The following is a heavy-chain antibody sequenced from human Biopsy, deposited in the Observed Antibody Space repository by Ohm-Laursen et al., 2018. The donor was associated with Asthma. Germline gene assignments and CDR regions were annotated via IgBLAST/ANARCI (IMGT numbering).Heavy chain of an antibody. CDR3: ARGDSSGWPHYYFDY. CDR2: IYSGGTS. J-gene: IGHJ4*02. CDR1: GFTVSRDH. V-gene: IGHV3-53*01. D-gene: IGHD6-19*01. Sequence: GSLRLSYAASGFTVSRDHMFWVRQAPGKGLEWVSVIYSGGTSDTADSVRGRFTISRDFYKNTLYLQMDSLRAEDTAVYYCARGDSSGWPHYYFDYWGQGTLVTVSS.